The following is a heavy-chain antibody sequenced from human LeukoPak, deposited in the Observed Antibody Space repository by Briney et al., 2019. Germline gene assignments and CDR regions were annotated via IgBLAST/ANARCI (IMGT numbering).Heavy chain of an antibody. CDR3: ARVSVVGATNWFDP. CDR2: IYYSGST. D-gene: IGHD1-26*01. V-gene: IGHV4-39*07. CDR1: GGSISSSIYY. J-gene: IGHJ5*02. Sequence: SETLSLTCTVSGGSISSSIYYWGWIRQPPGKGLEWIGSIYYSGSTYYNPSLKSRVTISVDTSKNQFSLKLSSVTAADTAVYYCARVSVVGATNWFDPWGQGTLVTVSS.